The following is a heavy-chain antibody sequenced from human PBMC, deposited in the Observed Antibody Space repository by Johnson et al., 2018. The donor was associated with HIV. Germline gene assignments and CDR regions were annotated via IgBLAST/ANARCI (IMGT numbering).Heavy chain of an antibody. Sequence: VQLVESGGGLVQPGRSLRLSCAASGFTFDDYAMHWVRQAPGKGLEWVSGISWNSGSIGYADSVKGRFTISSDNAKNSLYLQMNSLRAEDTALYYCAKGLGIHYFHAFDIWGQGTMVTVSS. CDR3: AKGLGIHYFHAFDI. V-gene: IGHV3-9*01. CDR2: ISWNSGSI. CDR1: GFTFDDYA. D-gene: IGHD7-27*01. J-gene: IGHJ3*02.